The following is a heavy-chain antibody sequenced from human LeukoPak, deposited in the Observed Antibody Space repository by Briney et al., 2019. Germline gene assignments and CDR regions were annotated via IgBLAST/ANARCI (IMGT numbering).Heavy chain of an antibody. J-gene: IGHJ5*02. CDR2: ISAYNGNT. Sequence: ASVKVSCKASGYTFTSYGISWVRQAPGQGLEWMGWISAYNGNTNYAQKLQGRVTMTTDTSTNTAYMELRSLRSDDTAVYYCARDRAELRYFDWLLPSWFDPWGQGTLVTVSS. CDR3: ARDRAELRYFDWLLPSWFDP. V-gene: IGHV1-18*01. D-gene: IGHD3-9*01. CDR1: GYTFTSYG.